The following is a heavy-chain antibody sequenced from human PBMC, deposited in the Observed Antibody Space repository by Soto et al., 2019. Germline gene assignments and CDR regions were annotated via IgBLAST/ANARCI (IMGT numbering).Heavy chain of an antibody. D-gene: IGHD3-22*01. CDR1: GGSFSGYY. CDR2: INHSGST. J-gene: IGHJ4*02. Sequence: SSETLSLTCAVYGGSFSGYYWSWIRQPPGKGLEWIGEINHSGSTNYNPSLKSRVTISVDTSKNQFSLKLSSVTAADTAVYYCARGRVYYDSSGLHFDYWGQGTLVTVSS. V-gene: IGHV4-34*01. CDR3: ARGRVYYDSSGLHFDY.